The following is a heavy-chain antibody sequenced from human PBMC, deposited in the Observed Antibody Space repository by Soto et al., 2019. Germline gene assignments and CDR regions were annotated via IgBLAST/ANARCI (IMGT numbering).Heavy chain of an antibody. CDR2: SSAYNGNT. Sequence: QVQLVQSGAEVKKPGASVKVSCKASGYTFTSYGISWVRQAPGQGLEWMGWSSAYNGNTNYAQKLQGRVTMTTDTSTSTDYMELRSLRSDDTAVYYCAREVSYDYIWGSYRDYFDYWGQGTLVTVSS. D-gene: IGHD3-16*02. J-gene: IGHJ4*02. CDR1: GYTFTSYG. V-gene: IGHV1-18*01. CDR3: AREVSYDYIWGSYRDYFDY.